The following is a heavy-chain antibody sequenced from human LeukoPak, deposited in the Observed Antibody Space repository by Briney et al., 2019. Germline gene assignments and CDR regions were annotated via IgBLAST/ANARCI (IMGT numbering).Heavy chain of an antibody. Sequence: GGSLRLSSAASGLTFSSYAMSWVRQAPGKGLEWVSAISGSGGSTYYADSVKGRFTISRDNSKNTLYLQMNSLRAEDTAVYYCAKTTPSFNWGQFDYWGQGTLVTVSS. CDR2: ISGSGGST. CDR1: GLTFSSYA. D-gene: IGHD7-27*01. CDR3: AKTTPSFNWGQFDY. V-gene: IGHV3-23*01. J-gene: IGHJ4*02.